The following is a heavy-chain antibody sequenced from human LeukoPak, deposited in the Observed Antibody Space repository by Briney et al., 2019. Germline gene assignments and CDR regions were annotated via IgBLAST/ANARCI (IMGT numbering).Heavy chain of an antibody. D-gene: IGHD6-6*01. CDR1: GYTFTSYY. J-gene: IGHJ6*03. V-gene: IGHV1-46*01. CDR2: INPSGGST. Sequence: RASVKVSCKASGYTFTSYYMHWVRQAPGQGLGWMGIINPSGGSTSYAQKFQGRVTMTRDMSTSTVYMELSSLRSEDTAVYYCARVGAARTYYYYYMDVWGKGTTVTVSS. CDR3: ARVGAARTYYYYYMDV.